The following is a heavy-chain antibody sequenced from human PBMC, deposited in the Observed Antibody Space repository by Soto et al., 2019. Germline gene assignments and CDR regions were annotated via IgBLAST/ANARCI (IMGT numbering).Heavy chain of an antibody. CDR3: AKDLTRQLAYWLDP. CDR1: GFSFTGYY. V-gene: IGHV1-2*02. J-gene: IGHJ5*02. CDR2: INAHSGAT. Sequence: ASVKVSCKASGFSFTGYYIHWLRQAPGQGLEWMGWINAHSGATEYAQKFQGRVTLTRDTSIATAYLTLTSLTSDDTALYYCAKDLTRQLAYWLDPWGQGTQVTGSS. D-gene: IGHD6-6*01.